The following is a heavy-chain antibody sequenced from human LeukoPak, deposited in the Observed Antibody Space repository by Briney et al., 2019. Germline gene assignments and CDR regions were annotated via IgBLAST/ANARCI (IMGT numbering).Heavy chain of an antibody. Sequence: PSETLSLTCTVSGGPISSYYWSWIRQPPGKGRGWIGYIYYSGTTNYHPSLKSRVAILVDTSKNQFSLKVSSVTAADTAVYYCARRAYYDFWSGYPNAFDIWGQGTMVTVSS. CDR2: IYYSGTT. CDR1: GGPISSYY. D-gene: IGHD3-3*01. V-gene: IGHV4-59*01. J-gene: IGHJ3*02. CDR3: ARRAYYDFWSGYPNAFDI.